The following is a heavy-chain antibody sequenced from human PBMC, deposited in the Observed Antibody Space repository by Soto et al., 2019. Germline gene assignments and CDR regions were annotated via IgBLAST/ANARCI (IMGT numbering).Heavy chain of an antibody. CDR1: GYTFTGYY. CDR2: INPNNGGT. V-gene: IGHV1-2*04. CDR3: ARDPNYYGSGSYYSYYYYGMDV. Sequence: ASVKVSCKASGYTFTGYYMHWVRQAPGQGLEWMGWINPNNGGTNYAQKFQGWVTMTRDTSISTAYMELSRLRSDDTAVYYCARDPNYYGSGSYYSYYYYGMDVWGQGTTVTVSS. J-gene: IGHJ6*02. D-gene: IGHD3-10*01.